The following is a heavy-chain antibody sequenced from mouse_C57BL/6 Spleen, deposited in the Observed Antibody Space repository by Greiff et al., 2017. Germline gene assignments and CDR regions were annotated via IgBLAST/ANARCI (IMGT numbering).Heavy chain of an antibody. J-gene: IGHJ4*01. D-gene: IGHD1-1*01. CDR1: GFTFSSYA. CDR3: ARGGGSSRYAMDY. Sequence: EVMLVESGGGLVKPGGSLKLSCAASGFTFSSYAMSWVRQTPEKRLEWVATISDGGSYTYYPDNVKGRFTISRDNAKNNLYLQMSHLKSEDTAMYYCARGGGSSRYAMDYWGQGTSVTVSS. V-gene: IGHV5-4*03. CDR2: ISDGGSYT.